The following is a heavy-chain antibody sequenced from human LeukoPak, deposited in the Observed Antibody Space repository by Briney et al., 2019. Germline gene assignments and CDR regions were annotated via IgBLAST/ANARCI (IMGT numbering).Heavy chain of an antibody. CDR3: ARDYFTRYCSGGSCYFDAFDI. CDR2: IYTSGST. CDR1: GGSISSYY. Sequence: LETLSLTCTVSGGSISSYYWSWIRQPAGKGLEWIGRIYTSGSTNYNPSLKSRVTMSVDTSKNQFSLKLSSVTAADTAVYYCARDYFTRYCSGGSCYFDAFDIWGQGTMVTVSS. D-gene: IGHD2-15*01. V-gene: IGHV4-4*07. J-gene: IGHJ3*02.